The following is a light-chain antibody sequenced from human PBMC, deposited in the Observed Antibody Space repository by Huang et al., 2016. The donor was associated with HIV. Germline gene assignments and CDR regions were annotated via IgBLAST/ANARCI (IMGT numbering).Light chain of an antibody. V-gene: IGKV3-15*01. J-gene: IGKJ4*01. CDR1: QNVNNN. Sequence: EIGVTQSPATLSVFPGDSATLSCRASQNVNNNLAWYLQRPGQAPRLLIYEASTRATGGHARFSGSVSGTEFTLTINSLQSEDFAVYYCQQYNKWPLSFGGGTRVEI. CDR3: QQYNKWPLS. CDR2: EAS.